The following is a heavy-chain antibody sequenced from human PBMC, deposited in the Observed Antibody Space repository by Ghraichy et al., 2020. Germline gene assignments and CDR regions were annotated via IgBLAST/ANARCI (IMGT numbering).Heavy chain of an antibody. D-gene: IGHD3-22*01. Sequence: GGSLRLSCAASGFTFSSYAMSWVRQAPGKGLEWVSAISGSGGSTYYADSVKGRFTISRDNSKNTLYLQMNSLRAEDTAVYYCAKWYYYDSSGYLEGFDYWGQGTLVTVSS. J-gene: IGHJ4*02. V-gene: IGHV3-23*01. CDR2: ISGSGGST. CDR1: GFTFSSYA. CDR3: AKWYYYDSSGYLEGFDY.